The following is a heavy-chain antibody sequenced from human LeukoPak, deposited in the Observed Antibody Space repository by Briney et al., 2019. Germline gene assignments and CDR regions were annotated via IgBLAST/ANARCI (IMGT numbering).Heavy chain of an antibody. Sequence: SETLSLTRSVSGGSISSSSYYWGWIRQSPGKGLDWIGSISYSDWSYSDPSLKSRATISVDTSKNQFSLKLTSVTAADTAVYYCARQNCTLTSCYDYYHYHMDVWGKGTAVTISS. CDR1: GGSISSSSYY. CDR3: ARQNCTLTSCYDYYHYHMDV. V-gene: IGHV4-39*01. J-gene: IGHJ6*03. CDR2: ISYSDWS. D-gene: IGHD2-2*01.